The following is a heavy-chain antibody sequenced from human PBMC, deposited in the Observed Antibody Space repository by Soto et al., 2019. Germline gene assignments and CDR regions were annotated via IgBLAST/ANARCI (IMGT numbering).Heavy chain of an antibody. V-gene: IGHV1-2*04. D-gene: IGHD2-2*01. CDR2: INPNSGGT. CDR3: AREGGYCSSTSCYGDAFDI. CDR1: GYTFTGYY. J-gene: IGHJ3*02. Sequence: GASVKVSCKASGYTFTGYYMHWVRQAPGQGLEWMGWINPNSGGTNYAQKFQGWVTMTRDTSISTAYMELSRLRSDDTAVYYCAREGGYCSSTSCYGDAFDIWGQGTMVTVS.